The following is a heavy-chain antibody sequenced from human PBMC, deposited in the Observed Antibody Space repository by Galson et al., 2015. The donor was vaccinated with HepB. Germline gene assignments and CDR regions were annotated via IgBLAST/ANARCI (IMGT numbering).Heavy chain of an antibody. D-gene: IGHD2-2*01. CDR2: INHSGST. CDR3: ARVPPRYCSSTSCTI. CDR1: GGSFSGYY. J-gene: IGHJ3*02. V-gene: IGHV4-34*01. Sequence: SETLSLTCAVYGGSFSGYYWSWIRQPPGKGLEWIGEINHSGSTNYNPSLKSRVTISVDTSKNQFSLKLSSVTAADTAVYYCARVPPRYCSSTSCTIWGQGTMVTVSS.